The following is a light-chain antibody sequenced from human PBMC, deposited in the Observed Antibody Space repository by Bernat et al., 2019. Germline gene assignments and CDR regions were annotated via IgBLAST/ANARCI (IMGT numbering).Light chain of an antibody. CDR3: SAYTSRSTLV. CDR2: DVR. Sequence: QSALTQPASVSGSPGQSITISCTGTSSYVGGYNYVSWYQQHPARAPKLMIYDVRDLPSGISNRFSGSKSGNTASLTISGILAEDEADYYCSAYTSRSTLVFGGGTRLTVL. J-gene: IGLJ3*02. V-gene: IGLV2-14*03. CDR1: SSYVGGYNY.